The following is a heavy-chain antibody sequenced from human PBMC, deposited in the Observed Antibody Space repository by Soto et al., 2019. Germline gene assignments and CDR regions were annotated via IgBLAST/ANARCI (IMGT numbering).Heavy chain of an antibody. CDR3: ARGRLVRGGDS. J-gene: IGHJ4*02. CDR1: GYTFTNYG. Sequence: QVQLVHSGSEVKKPGASVTVSCKASGYTFTNYGISWVRQAPGQGLEWMGWISTDSGNTNYAQKLQGRVTMTTDTATSTAYMELRSLRSDDTAFYYCARGRLVRGGDSWGQGTLVTVSS. CDR2: ISTDSGNT. D-gene: IGHD6-6*01. V-gene: IGHV1-18*01.